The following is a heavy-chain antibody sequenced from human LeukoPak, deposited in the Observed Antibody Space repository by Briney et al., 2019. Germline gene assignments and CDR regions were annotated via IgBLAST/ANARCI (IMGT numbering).Heavy chain of an antibody. Sequence: SETLSLTCAVYGGSFSGYYWSWIRQPPGKGLDWIGEINDSGSTNYNPSLKSRVTMSVDTSKNQISLKLTSVTAADTAVYYCARGPYSSSWYYYYYYMDVWGKGTTVTVSS. D-gene: IGHD6-13*01. CDR3: ARGPYSSSWYYYYYYMDV. J-gene: IGHJ6*03. V-gene: IGHV4-34*01. CDR2: INDSGST. CDR1: GGSFSGYY.